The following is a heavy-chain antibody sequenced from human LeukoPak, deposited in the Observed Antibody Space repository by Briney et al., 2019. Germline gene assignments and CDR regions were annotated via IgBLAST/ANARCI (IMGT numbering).Heavy chain of an antibody. V-gene: IGHV3-21*03. CDR2: ISSSSSHT. D-gene: IGHD3-10*01. CDR3: TSSTGSARYFDY. J-gene: IGHJ4*02. Sequence: PGGSLRLSCAGSGFTFSTYSMNWVRQAPGKGLEWVSSISSSSSHTFYAHSVKGRFTISRDDSKDTLYLQMNSLKTEDTAVYYCTSSTGSARYFDYWGQGTLVTVSS. CDR1: GFTFSTYS.